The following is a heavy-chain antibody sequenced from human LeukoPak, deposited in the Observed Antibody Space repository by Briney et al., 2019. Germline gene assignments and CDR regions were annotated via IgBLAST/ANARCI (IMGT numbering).Heavy chain of an antibody. CDR3: ARDARKDRYFDY. J-gene: IGHJ4*02. CDR2: VKHDGSEK. V-gene: IGHV3-7*01. Sequence: PGGSLRLSCAASGFTFSSYWMSWVRRAPGKGLEWVANVKHDGSEKFYVDSVKGRFTISRDNAKNSLYLQMNSLRAEDTAVYYCARDARKDRYFDYWGQGTLVTVSS. D-gene: IGHD2-15*01. CDR1: GFTFSSYW.